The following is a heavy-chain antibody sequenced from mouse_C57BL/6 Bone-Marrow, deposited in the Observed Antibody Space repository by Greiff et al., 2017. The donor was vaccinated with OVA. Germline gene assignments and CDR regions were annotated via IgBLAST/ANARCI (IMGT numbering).Heavy chain of an antibody. CDR3: ARHADYFDY. CDR1: GFTFSDYY. V-gene: IGHV5-12*01. Sequence: EVQVVESGGGLVQPGGSLKLSCAASGFTFSDYYMYWVRQTPEKRLEWVAYISNGGGSTYYPDTVKGRFTISRDNAKNTLYLQMSSLKSEDTAMYYCARHADYFDYWGQGTTLTVSS. CDR2: ISNGGGST. J-gene: IGHJ2*01.